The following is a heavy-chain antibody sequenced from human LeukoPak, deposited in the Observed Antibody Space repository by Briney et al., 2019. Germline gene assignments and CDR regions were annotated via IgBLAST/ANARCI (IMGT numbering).Heavy chain of an antibody. CDR3: ARGRGVVIVNFDY. D-gene: IGHD3-3*01. V-gene: IGHV4-39*01. Sequence: SETLSLTCTVSGGSISSSSYYWGWIRQPPGKGLEWIGSIYYSGSTYYNPSLKSRVTISVDTSKNQFSLKLSSVTAADTAVYYCARGRGVVIVNFDYWGQGTLVTVSS. CDR1: GGSISSSSYY. CDR2: IYYSGST. J-gene: IGHJ4*02.